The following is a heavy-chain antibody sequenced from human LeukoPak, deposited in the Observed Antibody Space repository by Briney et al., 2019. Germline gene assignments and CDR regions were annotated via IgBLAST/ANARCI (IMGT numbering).Heavy chain of an antibody. V-gene: IGHV3-74*01. J-gene: IGHJ3*02. Sequence: PGGSLRLSCAASGLTFRSYLMYWVRQAPEKGLVWVSSINNDGSLTNYADSVRGRFTISRDNAKNTLYLQMNSLRAEDTAVYYCARDKAFDIWGRGTMVTVSS. CDR3: ARDKAFDI. CDR1: GLTFRSYL. CDR2: INNDGSLT.